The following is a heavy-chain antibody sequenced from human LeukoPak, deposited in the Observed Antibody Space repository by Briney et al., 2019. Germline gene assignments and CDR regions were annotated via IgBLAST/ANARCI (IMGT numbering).Heavy chain of an antibody. Sequence: GSLRLSCSASGFTFNSYWMSWVRPAPGKGLEWVANIKQDGSEKYYVASVKGRFTISRDNAKNSLYLQMNSLRAEDTAVYYCAIRGPPYWGQGTLVTVSS. CDR2: IKQDGSEK. V-gene: IGHV3-7*01. CDR3: AIRGPPY. J-gene: IGHJ4*02. CDR1: GFTFNSYW.